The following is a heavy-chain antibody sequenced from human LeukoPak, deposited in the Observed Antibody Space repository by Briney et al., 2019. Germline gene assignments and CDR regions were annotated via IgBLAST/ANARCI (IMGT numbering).Heavy chain of an antibody. Sequence: GASVKVSCKASGYTFTSYYMHWVRQAPGQGLEWMAIINPDSGSTSYAQKFQGRVTMTRDTSTSTVYMELSSLRSEDTAMYYCARGHSSVRSQTDNYYYYGMDVWGQGTTVTVSS. D-gene: IGHD6-6*01. J-gene: IGHJ6*02. CDR2: INPDSGST. V-gene: IGHV1-46*01. CDR3: ARGHSSVRSQTDNYYYYGMDV. CDR1: GYTFTSYY.